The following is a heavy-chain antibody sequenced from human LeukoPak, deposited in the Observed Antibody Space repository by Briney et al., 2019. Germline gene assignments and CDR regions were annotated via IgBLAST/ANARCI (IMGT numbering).Heavy chain of an antibody. V-gene: IGHV4-39*01. CDR1: GGSISSGSYY. D-gene: IGHD6-6*01. Sequence: SQTLSLTCTVSGGSISSGSYYWSWIRQPAGKGLEWIGGMYYSGSTYYNPSLKSRVTISVDTSKNQFSLRLSSVTAADTAVYYCASLQLLGKYYFDSWGQGTLVTVSS. J-gene: IGHJ4*02. CDR3: ASLQLLGKYYFDS. CDR2: MYYSGST.